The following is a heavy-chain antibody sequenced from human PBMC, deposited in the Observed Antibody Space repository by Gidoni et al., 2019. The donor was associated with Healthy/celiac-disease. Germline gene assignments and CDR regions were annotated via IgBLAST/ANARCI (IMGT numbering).Heavy chain of an antibody. CDR2: ISGSGGST. D-gene: IGHD6-13*01. J-gene: IGHJ2*01. CDR3: AKDVAAAGTYWYFDL. Sequence: EVQLLESGGGLVQPGGSLRLSCAASGFTFSSYAMSWVRQAPGKGLEWVAAISGSGGSTYYADAVKGRFTISRDNSKNTLYLKMNSLRAEETAVYYCAKDVAAAGTYWYFDLWGRGTLVTVSS. CDR1: GFTFSSYA. V-gene: IGHV3-23*01.